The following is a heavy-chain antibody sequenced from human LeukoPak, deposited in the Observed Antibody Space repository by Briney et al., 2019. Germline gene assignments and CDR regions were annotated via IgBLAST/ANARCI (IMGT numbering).Heavy chain of an antibody. D-gene: IGHD3-10*01. Sequence: GGSLRLSCAASEFTFSSYSMNWVRQAPGKGLEWVSSISSSSSYIYYADSVKGRFTISRDNAKNSLYLQMNSLRAEDTAVYYCARATNSWVRGVIMWDYYYYYGMDVWGQGTTVTVSS. CDR3: ARATNSWVRGVIMWDYYYYYGMDV. V-gene: IGHV3-21*04. J-gene: IGHJ6*02. CDR1: EFTFSSYS. CDR2: ISSSSSYI.